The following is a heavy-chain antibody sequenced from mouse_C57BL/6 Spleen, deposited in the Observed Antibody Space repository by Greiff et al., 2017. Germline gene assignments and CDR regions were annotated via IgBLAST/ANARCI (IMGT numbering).Heavy chain of an antibody. CDR2: IWSGGST. CDR3: AREPPYGYDDGDYAMDY. CDR1: GFSLTSYG. Sequence: QVQLQESGPGLVQPSQSLSITCTVSGFSLTSYGVHWVRQSPGKGLEWLGVIWSGGSTDYNAAFISRLSISKDNSKGQVFFKMNRLQAEDTAIYYCAREPPYGYDDGDYAMDYWGQGTSVTVSS. J-gene: IGHJ4*01. V-gene: IGHV2-2*01. D-gene: IGHD2-2*01.